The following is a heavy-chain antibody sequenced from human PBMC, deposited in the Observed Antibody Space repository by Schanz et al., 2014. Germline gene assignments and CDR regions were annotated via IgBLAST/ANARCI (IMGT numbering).Heavy chain of an antibody. V-gene: IGHV3-23*04. CDR3: AKDRGDGYSNGIFQY. D-gene: IGHD5-18*01. J-gene: IGHJ4*02. CDR1: GFSFSIFA. Sequence: VQLVDSGGGLVQPGGSLRLSCAASGFSFSIFAMTWVRQAPGQGLEWVSTISGSGGDTYPADSVKGRFTISRDNAKNTFYLHMNSLRNEDTAVYFCAKDRGDGYSNGIFQYWGLGTLVTVSS. CDR2: ISGSGGDT.